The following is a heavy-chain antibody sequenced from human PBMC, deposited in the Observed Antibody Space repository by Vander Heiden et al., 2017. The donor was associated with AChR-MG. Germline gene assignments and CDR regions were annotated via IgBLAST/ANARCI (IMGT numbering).Heavy chain of an antibody. V-gene: IGHV1-3*01. J-gene: IGHJ4*02. Sequence: QVQLVQSGAEVKKPGASVKVSCKASGYPFTSYAMHWVRQAPGQRLEWMGWINAGNGNTKYSQKFQGRVTITRDTSASTAYMELSSLRSEDTAVYYCARGTDYGDLIDYWGQGTLVTVSS. CDR3: ARGTDYGDLIDY. CDR2: INAGNGNT. D-gene: IGHD4-17*01. CDR1: GYPFTSYA.